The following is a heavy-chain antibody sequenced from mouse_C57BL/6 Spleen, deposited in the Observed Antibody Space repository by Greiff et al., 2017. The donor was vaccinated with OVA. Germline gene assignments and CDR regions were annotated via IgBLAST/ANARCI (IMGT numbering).Heavy chain of an antibody. J-gene: IGHJ1*03. Sequence: QVHVKQSGAELVKPGASVKISCKASGYAFSSYWMNWVKQRPGKGLEWIGQIYPGDGDTNYNGKFKGKATLTADKSSTTAYMQLSSLTSEDSAVYFCARWYYGSSYEWYFDVWGTGTTVTVSS. CDR3: ARWYYGSSYEWYFDV. CDR1: GYAFSSYW. CDR2: IYPGDGDT. D-gene: IGHD1-1*01. V-gene: IGHV1-80*01.